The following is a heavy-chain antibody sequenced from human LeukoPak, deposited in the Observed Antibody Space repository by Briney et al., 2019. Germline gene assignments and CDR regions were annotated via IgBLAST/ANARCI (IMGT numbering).Heavy chain of an antibody. Sequence: GGSLRLSCAASGFIFSDYYMSWIRQAPGKGLDWVSYISSSGSTIYYADSVKGRFTISRDNSKNTLYLQMNSLRAELRAVYYCARDWGEVSYLWPGFDPWGQGTLVTVSS. V-gene: IGHV3-11*01. CDR1: GFIFSDYY. CDR3: ARDWGEVSYLWPGFDP. J-gene: IGHJ5*02. CDR2: ISSSGSTI. D-gene: IGHD3-16*02.